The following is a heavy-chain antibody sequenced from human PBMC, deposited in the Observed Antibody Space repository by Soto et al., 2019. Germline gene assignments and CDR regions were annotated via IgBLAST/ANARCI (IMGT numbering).Heavy chain of an antibody. CDR2: FCPGDSTS. V-gene: IGHV5-51*01. D-gene: IGHD2-2*03. J-gene: IGHJ3*02. Sequence: PGESLKISCKTSGYSFISYWVAWVRQKPGKGLEWMGTFCPGDSTSTYSPSFQGQVTISVDKSISTAYLHLSSLKASDTAMYYCARIIGYCRNNDCSWTFDIWGQGTTVTVSS. CDR1: GYSFISYW. CDR3: ARIIGYCRNNDCSWTFDI.